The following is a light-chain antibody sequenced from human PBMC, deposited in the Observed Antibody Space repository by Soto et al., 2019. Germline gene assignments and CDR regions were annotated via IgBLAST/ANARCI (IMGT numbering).Light chain of an antibody. V-gene: IGLV1-47*01. CDR2: RNN. CDR1: SSNIGSNY. Sequence: QAVVTQPPSASGTPGQRVNISCSGSSSNIGSNYVYWYRQFPGTAPKLLIQRNNQRPSGVPARFSGSKSGTSASLAISGLRSADEADYYCGGWDDSLSGPVFGGGTKVTVL. J-gene: IGLJ2*01. CDR3: GGWDDSLSGPV.